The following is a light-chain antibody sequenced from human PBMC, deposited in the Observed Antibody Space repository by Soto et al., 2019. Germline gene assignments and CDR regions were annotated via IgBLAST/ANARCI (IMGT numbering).Light chain of an antibody. CDR2: EVN. Sequence: QSALTQPPSASGSPGQSVTISCTGTSSDVGGYNYVSWYQQHPGKVPKLMVYEVNKRPSGVPDRFSGSKSGNTASLTVSGLQPRDEADYYCPSYGGRNHLFGTGTKVTVL. V-gene: IGLV2-8*01. CDR3: PSYGGRNHL. J-gene: IGLJ1*01. CDR1: SSDVGGYNY.